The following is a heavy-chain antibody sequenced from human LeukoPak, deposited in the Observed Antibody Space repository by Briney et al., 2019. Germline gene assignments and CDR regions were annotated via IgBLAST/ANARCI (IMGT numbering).Heavy chain of an antibody. CDR2: IYPGDSDT. D-gene: IGHD3-22*01. J-gene: IGHJ3*02. V-gene: IGHV5-51*01. Sequence: GESLKISCKGSGYSFTSYWIGWVRQMPGKGLEWMGIIYPGDSDTRYSPSFQGQVTISADKSISTAYLQWSSLKASDTAMYYRARRAHYYDSSGYYEDAFDIWGQGTMVTVSS. CDR1: GYSFTSYW. CDR3: ARRAHYYDSSGYYEDAFDI.